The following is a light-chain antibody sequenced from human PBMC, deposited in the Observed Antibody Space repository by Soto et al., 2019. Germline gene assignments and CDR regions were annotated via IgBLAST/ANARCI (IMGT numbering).Light chain of an antibody. J-gene: IGLJ2*01. Sequence: QTVVTQEPSLTVSPGGTVTLTCASSAGAVTSAYYTNWLQQKPGQAPRALIYSTSEKHSWTPARFSGSLLGGKAALTLSAAQPEDEADYYCRFYYGGAQVLFGGGTKLTVL. CDR3: RFYYGGAQVL. V-gene: IGLV7-43*01. CDR2: STS. CDR1: AGAVTSAYY.